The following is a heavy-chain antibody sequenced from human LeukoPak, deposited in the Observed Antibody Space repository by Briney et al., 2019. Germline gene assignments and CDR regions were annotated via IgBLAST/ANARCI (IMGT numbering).Heavy chain of an antibody. D-gene: IGHD3-10*01. V-gene: IGHV3-66*03. J-gene: IGHJ6*03. Sequence: GGSLRLSCAASGFTDGSNYMSWLRQAPGKGLEWVSVIYSSGCTNYEDSVKGRFTVSRDNSKNTLYLLMHSLSAADTAVYYCAGRGRLVRGVHYMDVWGKGTTVTVSS. CDR1: GFTDGSNY. CDR2: IYSSGCT. CDR3: AGRGRLVRGVHYMDV.